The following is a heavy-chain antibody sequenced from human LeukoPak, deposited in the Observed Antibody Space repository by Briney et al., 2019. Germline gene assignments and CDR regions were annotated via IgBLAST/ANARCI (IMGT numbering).Heavy chain of an antibody. CDR3: ARYYFWTGSYFFDY. J-gene: IGHJ4*02. V-gene: IGHV5-51*01. CDR2: IYLGDSTT. Sequence: GESLKTSFKTSGFTSSTHSIAGVRQIPGEGLELMWIIYLGDSTTNYSPSLQGQVTISADKSTNAAYLQWSGLKASDTAMYYCARYYFWTGSYFFDYWGQGTLVTVSS. CDR1: GFTSSTHS. D-gene: IGHD3/OR15-3a*01.